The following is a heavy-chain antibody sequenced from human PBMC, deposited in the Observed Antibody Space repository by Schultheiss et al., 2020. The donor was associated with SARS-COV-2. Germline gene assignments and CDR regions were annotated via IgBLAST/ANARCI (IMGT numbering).Heavy chain of an antibody. D-gene: IGHD3-3*01. CDR2: IYYSGST. J-gene: IGHJ6*03. V-gene: IGHV4-59*08. CDR3: ARARGYYQYYYYYYMDV. Sequence: SQTLSLTCAVYGGSFSGYYWSWIRQPPGKGLEWIGYIYYSGSTNYNPSLKSRVTMSVDTSKNQFSLKLSSVTAADTAVYYCARARGYYQYYYYYYMDVWGKGTTVTVSS. CDR1: GGSFSGYY.